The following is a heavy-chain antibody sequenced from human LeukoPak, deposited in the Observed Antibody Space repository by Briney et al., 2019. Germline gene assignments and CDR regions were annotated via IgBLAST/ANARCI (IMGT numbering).Heavy chain of an antibody. J-gene: IGHJ3*02. D-gene: IGHD1-26*01. CDR3: AKGVGLPGAFDI. CDR2: IQYDGNTI. Sequence: PGGSLRLSCVASGFTYSHNGMHWVRQAPGKGLEWVAFIQYDGNTIFYADSVKGRFTISRDNSKNTLYLQMNSLRAEDTAVYYCAKGVGLPGAFDIWGQGTMVTVSS. CDR1: GFTYSHNG. V-gene: IGHV3-30*02.